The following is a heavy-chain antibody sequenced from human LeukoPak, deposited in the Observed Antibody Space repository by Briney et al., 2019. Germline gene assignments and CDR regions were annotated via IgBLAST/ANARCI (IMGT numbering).Heavy chain of an antibody. CDR2: ISSSSSYI. CDR1: GLSLNSYA. J-gene: IGHJ6*04. Sequence: KPGGSLRLSCTASGLSLNSYAISWVRQVPGKGLEWVSSISSSSSYIYYADSVKGRFTISRDNAKNSLYLQMNSLRAEDTAVYYCARGATRYSLGPGVWGKGTTVTVSS. CDR3: ARGATRYSLGPGV. D-gene: IGHD5-18*01. V-gene: IGHV3-21*01.